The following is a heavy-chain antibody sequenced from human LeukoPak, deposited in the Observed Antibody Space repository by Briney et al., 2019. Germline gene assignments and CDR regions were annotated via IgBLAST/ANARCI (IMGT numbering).Heavy chain of an antibody. Sequence: PSETLSLTCTVSGHSISRSYYYWAWIRQPPGKGLEWIGTIYSSGSTNYNSSLKSRVTISADTSKNQFSLRLSSVTAADTAVYFFARQMELLNWFDPWGQGTLVTVSS. D-gene: IGHD1-26*01. CDR2: IYSSGST. CDR1: GHSISRSYYY. CDR3: ARQMELLNWFDP. V-gene: IGHV4-39*01. J-gene: IGHJ5*02.